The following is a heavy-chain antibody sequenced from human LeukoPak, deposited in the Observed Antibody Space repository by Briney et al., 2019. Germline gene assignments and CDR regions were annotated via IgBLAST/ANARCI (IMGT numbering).Heavy chain of an antibody. Sequence: ASVKVSCKASGYTFTSYGISWVRQAPGQGLEWMGWISAYNGNTNYAQKLQGRVTMTTDTSTSTAYMELRSLRSDDMAVYYCARMGGYYDILTGYYPPLYYFDYWGQGTLVTVSS. CDR2: ISAYNGNT. J-gene: IGHJ4*02. V-gene: IGHV1-18*03. D-gene: IGHD3-9*01. CDR3: ARMGGYYDILTGYYPPLYYFDY. CDR1: GYTFTSYG.